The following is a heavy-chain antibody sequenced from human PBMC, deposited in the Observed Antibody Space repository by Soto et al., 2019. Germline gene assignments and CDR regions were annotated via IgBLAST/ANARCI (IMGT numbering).Heavy chain of an antibody. CDR3: ARAVVNCVGYNCYGIHPDWFDS. V-gene: IGHV1-3*01. Sequence: GASVKVSCKASGYTFTSYAIHWVRQAPGQRLEWMGWINAGNGNTKSSERFQGRVTISRVTSASTAYLELSSLRSEDTAVYYCARAVVNCVGYNCYGIHPDWFDSWGQRTLVTVSS. CDR2: INAGNGNT. D-gene: IGHD2-21*01. CDR1: GYTFTSYA. J-gene: IGHJ5*01.